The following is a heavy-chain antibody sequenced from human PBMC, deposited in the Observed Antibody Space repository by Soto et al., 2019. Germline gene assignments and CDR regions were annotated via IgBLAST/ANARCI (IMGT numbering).Heavy chain of an antibody. J-gene: IGHJ4*02. Sequence: SETLSLTCAVSGYSISSGYYWGWIRQPPGKGLEWIGSIFHSGSTYYNPSLKSRVTISVDTSKNQFSLKLSSVTAADTAVYYCARVGIVVVPAAMSKPDHYFDYWGQGTLVTVS. CDR2: IFHSGST. CDR1: GYSISSGYY. D-gene: IGHD2-2*01. V-gene: IGHV4-38-2*01. CDR3: ARVGIVVVPAAMSKPDHYFDY.